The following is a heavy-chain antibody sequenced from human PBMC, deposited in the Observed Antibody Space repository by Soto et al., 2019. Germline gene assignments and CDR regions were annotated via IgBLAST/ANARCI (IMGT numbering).Heavy chain of an antibody. D-gene: IGHD1-26*01. J-gene: IGHJ5*02. CDR3: ARDHIVGATKPTTWFDP. V-gene: IGHV1-3*01. Sequence: ASVKVSCKASGYTFTSYAMHWVRQAPGQRLEWMGWINAGNGNTKYSQKFQGRVTITRDTSASTAYMELSSLRSEDTAVYYCARDHIVGATKPTTWFDPWGQGTLVTVSS. CDR1: GYTFTSYA. CDR2: INAGNGNT.